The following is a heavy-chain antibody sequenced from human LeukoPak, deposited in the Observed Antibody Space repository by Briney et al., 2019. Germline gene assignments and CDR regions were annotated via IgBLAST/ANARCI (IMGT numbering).Heavy chain of an antibody. CDR2: ISRNSGSI. CDR3: AKDGGDGYNWKPSGFDY. V-gene: IGHV3-9*01. J-gene: IGHJ4*02. Sequence: GGSLRLSCAASGFTFDDYAMHWVRQSPGKGLEWVSGISRNSGSIGYADSVKGRFTISRDNAKNSLYLQMNSLRAEDTALYYCAKDGGDGYNWKPSGFDYWGQGTLVTVSS. D-gene: IGHD5-24*01. CDR1: GFTFDDYA.